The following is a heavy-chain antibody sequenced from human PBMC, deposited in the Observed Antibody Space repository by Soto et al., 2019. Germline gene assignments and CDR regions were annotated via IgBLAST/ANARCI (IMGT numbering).Heavy chain of an antibody. Sequence: LSLTCTVSGGSISSSSYYWVWIRQPPGKGLEWIGSIYYSVSTYYNPSLKSRVTISVDTSKNQFSLKLSSVTAADTAVYYCAGHQSPDTVTFDYWSQGTLVTASS. CDR1: GGSISSSSYY. CDR3: AGHQSPDTVTFDY. V-gene: IGHV4-39*01. J-gene: IGHJ4*02. D-gene: IGHD4-17*01. CDR2: IYYSVST.